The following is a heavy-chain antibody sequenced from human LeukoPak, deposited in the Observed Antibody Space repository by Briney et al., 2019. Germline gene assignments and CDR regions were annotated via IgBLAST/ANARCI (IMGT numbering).Heavy chain of an antibody. CDR1: GYTFTSYY. Sequence: SAVQVSCQSSGYTFTSYYMHWVRQPPAQGLEWMGITNPSGGGTRYAQKFQGRVTMTRDTSTRTVYMELSSLRPEDTAVYYCVRETAVAGTSYGMDVWGQGTTVSDCS. J-gene: IGHJ6*02. CDR2: TNPSGGGT. V-gene: IGHV1-46*01. CDR3: VRETAVAGTSYGMDV. D-gene: IGHD6-19*01.